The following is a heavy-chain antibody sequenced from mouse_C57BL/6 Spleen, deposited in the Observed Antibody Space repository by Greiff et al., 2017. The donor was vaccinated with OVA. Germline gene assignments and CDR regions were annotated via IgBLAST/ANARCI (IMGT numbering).Heavy chain of an antibody. CDR3: TRVYYYGSSYDAMDY. J-gene: IGHJ4*01. D-gene: IGHD1-1*01. Sequence: EVQLQESGGGLVQPGGSMKLSCAASGFTFSDAWMDWVRQSPEKGLEWVAEIRNKANNHATYYAESVKGRFTISRDDSKSSVYLQMNSLRAEDTGIYYCTRVYYYGSSYDAMDYWGQGTSVTVSS. CDR2: IRNKANNHAT. CDR1: GFTFSDAW. V-gene: IGHV6-6*01.